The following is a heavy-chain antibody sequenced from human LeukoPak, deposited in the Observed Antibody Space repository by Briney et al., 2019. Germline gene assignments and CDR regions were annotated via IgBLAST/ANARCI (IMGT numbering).Heavy chain of an antibody. CDR1: GYSIISEYC. CDR2: VHHSGNT. V-gene: IGHV4-38-2*02. J-gene: IGHJ4*02. D-gene: IGHD3-10*01. CDR3: ARATPGGLLYFGV. Sequence: SETLSLTCTLSGYSIISEYCWGWIRQPPGKGLEWIGCVHHSGNTYYNPSFKSRVTMSLDTSQSQFSLHLRSATAADTAVYYCARATPGGLLYFGVGGQGTLVTVSS.